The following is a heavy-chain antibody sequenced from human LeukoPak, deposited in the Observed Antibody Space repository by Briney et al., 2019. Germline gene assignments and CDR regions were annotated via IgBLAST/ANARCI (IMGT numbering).Heavy chain of an antibody. J-gene: IGHJ4*02. Sequence: GGSLRLSCAASGFTFDDYGMSWVRQAPGKGLEWVSGINWNGGSTGYADSVKGRFTISRGNAKNSLYLQMNSLRAEDTALYYCARALIYYYDSSGYYFDYWGQGTLVTVSS. CDR3: ARALIYYYDSSGYYFDY. CDR2: INWNGGST. CDR1: GFTFDDYG. D-gene: IGHD3-22*01. V-gene: IGHV3-20*04.